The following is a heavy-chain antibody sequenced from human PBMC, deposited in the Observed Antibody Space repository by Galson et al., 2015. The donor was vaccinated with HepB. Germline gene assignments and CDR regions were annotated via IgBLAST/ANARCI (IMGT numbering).Heavy chain of an antibody. J-gene: IGHJ4*02. V-gene: IGHV3-33*06. CDR2: IWYDGSNK. CDR1: GFTFSSYG. D-gene: IGHD5-18*01. Sequence: SLRLSCAASGFTFSSYGMHWVRQAPGKGLEWVAVIWYDGSNKYYADSVKGRFTISRDNSKNTLYLQMNSLRAEDTAAYYCAKEGSYGPFFDYWGQGTLVTVSS. CDR3: AKEGSYGPFFDY.